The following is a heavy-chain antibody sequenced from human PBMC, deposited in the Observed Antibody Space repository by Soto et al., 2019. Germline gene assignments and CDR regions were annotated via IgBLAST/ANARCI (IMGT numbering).Heavy chain of an antibody. V-gene: IGHV3-23*01. D-gene: IGHD2-8*02. J-gene: IGHJ3*01. CDR1: GFPCGSYD. CDR2: ILVDGRT. CDR3: AKATATGGGAFDF. Sequence: PSETLSLSCAASGFPCGSYDMTWVRQAPGKGLEWVSTILVDGRTFYVDSVKGRFTISRDNSRNTVYLQMNSLTAGDTALYYCAKATATGGGAFDFCGQGTMVTVSS.